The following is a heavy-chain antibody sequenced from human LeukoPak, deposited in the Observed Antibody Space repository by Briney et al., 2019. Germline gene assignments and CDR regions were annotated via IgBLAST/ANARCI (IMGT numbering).Heavy chain of an antibody. J-gene: IGHJ4*02. V-gene: IGHV3-11*06. CDR2: ISSSSSYT. CDR1: GFTFSDYY. CDR3: AREYYSSTSCYGATDY. Sequence: GGSLRLSCAASGFTFSDYYMSWIRQAPGKGLEWVSYISSSSSYTNYADSVKGRFTISRDNAKNSLYLQMNSLRAEDTAVYYCAREYYSSTSCYGATDYWGQGTLVTVSS. D-gene: IGHD2-2*01.